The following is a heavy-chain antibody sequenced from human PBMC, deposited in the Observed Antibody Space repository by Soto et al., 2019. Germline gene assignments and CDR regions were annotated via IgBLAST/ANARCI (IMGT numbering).Heavy chain of an antibody. J-gene: IGHJ6*02. CDR3: ARGGKNNWNYYYYGMDV. CDR2: IYYSGST. CDR1: GGSISSSSYY. V-gene: IGHV4-39*07. D-gene: IGHD1-20*01. Sequence: SETLSLTCTVSGGSISSSSYYWGWIRQPPGKGLEWIGSIYYSGSTYYNPSLKSRVTISVDTSKNQFSLKLRSVTAADTAVYYCARGGKNNWNYYYYGMDVWGQGTTVTVSS.